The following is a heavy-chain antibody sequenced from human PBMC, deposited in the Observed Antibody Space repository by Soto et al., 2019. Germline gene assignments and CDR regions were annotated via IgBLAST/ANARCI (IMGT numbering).Heavy chain of an antibody. J-gene: IGHJ6*02. CDR3: ARVPLLWFGEFTYGMDV. D-gene: IGHD3-10*01. Sequence: QVQLVQSGAEVKKPGSSVKVSCKASGGTFSSYTISWVRQAPGQGLEWMGRIIPILGIANYAQKFQGRVTITAENPTSTAYMELSSLRSEDTAVYYCARVPLLWFGEFTYGMDVWGQGTTVTVSS. CDR1: GGTFSSYT. V-gene: IGHV1-69*02. CDR2: IIPILGIA.